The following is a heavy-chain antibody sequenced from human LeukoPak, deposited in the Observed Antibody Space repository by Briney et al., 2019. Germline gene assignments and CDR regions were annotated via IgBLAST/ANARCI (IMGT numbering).Heavy chain of an antibody. J-gene: IGHJ4*02. V-gene: IGHV3-23*01. Sequence: PGGSLRLSCAASGFTFGYTAMSWVRQAPGKGLEWVSAISGSGGSTYYADSVKGRFTISRDNSKNTLYLQMNSLRAKDTAVYYCAKMVFGVLDYWGQGTLVTVSS. CDR3: AKMVFGVLDY. CDR2: ISGSGGST. CDR1: GFTFGYTA. D-gene: IGHD3/OR15-3a*01.